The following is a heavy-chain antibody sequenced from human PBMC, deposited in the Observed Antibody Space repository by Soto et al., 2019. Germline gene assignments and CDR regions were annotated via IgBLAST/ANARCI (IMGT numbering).Heavy chain of an antibody. J-gene: IGHJ4*02. CDR2: IYFSGST. Sequence: QVQLQESGPGLVKPSQTLSLTCTVSGGSISSGGYYWSWIRQHPGKGLEWIGYIYFSGSTYYNPSRMSRVTISVDPSKTHFSLKLSSVTAADTAVYYCARSPHIQLWSYPSDYWGQGTLVTVSS. CDR3: ARSPHIQLWSYPSDY. D-gene: IGHD5-18*01. CDR1: GGSISSGGYY. V-gene: IGHV4-31*03.